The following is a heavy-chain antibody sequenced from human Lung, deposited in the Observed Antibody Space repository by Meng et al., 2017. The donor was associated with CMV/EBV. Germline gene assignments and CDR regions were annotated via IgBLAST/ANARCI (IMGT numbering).Heavy chain of an antibody. V-gene: IGHV1-2*02. D-gene: IGHD6-19*01. CDR3: ARGSVAGTAVEWFDP. CDR2: INPNSGGT. J-gene: IGHJ5*02. CDR1: GYTFTGYF. Sequence: ASVKVSXKASGYTFTGYFIHWVRQAPGQGLEWMGWINPNSGGTIYAQKFQGRFTMTRDTSITTAYLELSRLRSDDTAIYYCARGSVAGTAVEWFDPWGQGSXVTVSS.